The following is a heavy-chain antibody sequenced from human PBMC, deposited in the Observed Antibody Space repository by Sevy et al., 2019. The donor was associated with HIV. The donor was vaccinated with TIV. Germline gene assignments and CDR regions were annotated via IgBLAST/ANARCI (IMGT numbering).Heavy chain of an antibody. CDR3: AKTSTVTTSALDS. CDR2: INHSGTA. D-gene: IGHD4-17*01. CDR1: GESFVGHY. V-gene: IGHV4-34*01. J-gene: IGHJ4*02. Sequence: SETLSLTCGVFGESFVGHYWTWIRQPPGKGLEWIGEINHSGTANYNPSLKSRVTISVDTSKNQFSLRLSSVTAADTAVYYCAKTSTVTTSALDSWGQGTLVTVSS.